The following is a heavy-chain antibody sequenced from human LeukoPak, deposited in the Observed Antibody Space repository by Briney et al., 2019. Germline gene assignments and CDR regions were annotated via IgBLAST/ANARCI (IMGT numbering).Heavy chain of an antibody. V-gene: IGHV3-21*01. J-gene: IGHJ4*02. D-gene: IGHD6-25*01. CDR2: ISSTSGYI. CDR3: ARDQRPDYDY. Sequence: GGSLRLSCAPSGLSFSSYTIHWVRQAPGKGLEWVSSISSTSGYIHYADSVKGRFSISRDNAKNLVHLEMDILRADDTAVYYCARDQRPDYDYWGQGTLVTASS. CDR1: GLSFSSYT.